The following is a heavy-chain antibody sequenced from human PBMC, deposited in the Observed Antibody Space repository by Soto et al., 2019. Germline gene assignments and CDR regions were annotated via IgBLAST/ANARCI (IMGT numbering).Heavy chain of an antibody. J-gene: IGHJ4*02. CDR2: IYPGDSHT. D-gene: IGHD2-21*01. V-gene: IGHV5-51*01. CDR1: GYSFINYW. CDR3: ARLTLAHDGSDCHIFAY. Sequence: GESLKISCKGSGYSFINYWIGWVRQMPGKGLEWMGIIYPGDSHTRYSPSFQGQVTISVDKSINTAYVQWSSLKASDTAMYYCARLTLAHDGSDCHIFAYWGLGTLVTVSS.